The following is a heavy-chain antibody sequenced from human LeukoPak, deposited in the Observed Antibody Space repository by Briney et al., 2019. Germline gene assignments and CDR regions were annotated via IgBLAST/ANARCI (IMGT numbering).Heavy chain of an antibody. Sequence: GGTLRLSCAASGFTFSRFWMHWVRQPPGKGLVWVSRIYTDGSTTTYASLEKGRFTISRDNAKNTVYLQINSLRAEDTAVYYCATLTSFGNDYWGQGVLVTVSS. CDR1: GFTFSRFW. D-gene: IGHD5-18*01. CDR3: ATLTSFGNDY. J-gene: IGHJ4*02. V-gene: IGHV3-74*01. CDR2: IYTDGSTT.